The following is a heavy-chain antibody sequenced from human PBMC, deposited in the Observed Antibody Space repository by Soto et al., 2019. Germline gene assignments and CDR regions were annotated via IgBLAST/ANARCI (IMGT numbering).Heavy chain of an antibody. CDR3: AAGAGGNYIRPFDY. Sequence: QMQLVQSGPEVKKPGTSVKVSCKASGFTFTSSAVQWVRQARGQRLEWIGWIVVGSGNTNYAQKFQERVTITRDMSTSTAYMELSSLRSEDTAVYYCAAGAGGNYIRPFDYWGQGTLVTVSS. CDR2: IVVGSGNT. CDR1: GFTFTSSA. D-gene: IGHD4-4*01. V-gene: IGHV1-58*01. J-gene: IGHJ4*02.